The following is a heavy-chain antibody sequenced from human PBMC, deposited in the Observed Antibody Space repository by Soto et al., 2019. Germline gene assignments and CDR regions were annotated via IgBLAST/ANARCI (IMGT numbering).Heavy chain of an antibody. D-gene: IGHD2-21*01. J-gene: IGHJ3*02. CDR3: ARDDLRRNEALDI. V-gene: IGHV3-74*01. Sequence: EVQLVESGGDFVQPGGSLRLSCEASGFTFSAFWMHWVRHVPGEGLMWISRTNKDGASSEYADSVKCLFSVSRDNAKNTMFLHMTGLRAEDTAVYYCARDDLRRNEALDIWGQGTVVTVSS. CDR1: GFTFSAFW. CDR2: TNKDGASS.